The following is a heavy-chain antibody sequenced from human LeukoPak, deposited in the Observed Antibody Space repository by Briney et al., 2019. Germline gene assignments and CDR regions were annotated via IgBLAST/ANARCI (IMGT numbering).Heavy chain of an antibody. V-gene: IGHV1-2*02. CDR3: AGGITGGDF. CDR1: GYTFTAYY. Sequence: ASVKVSCKASGYTFTAYYIHWVRQAPGRGLEWMGWINPNGGGTNYAQEFQGRVTMTRDTSISTAYMELSRLRSDDTALYYCAGGITGGDFWGQGTLVTVSS. CDR2: INPNGGGT. D-gene: IGHD1-14*01. J-gene: IGHJ4*02.